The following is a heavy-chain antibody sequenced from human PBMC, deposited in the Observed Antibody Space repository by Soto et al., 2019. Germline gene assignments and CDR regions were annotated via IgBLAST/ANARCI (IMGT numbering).Heavy chain of an antibody. Sequence: QVQLLQSGAEVKKPGASVKVSCKASGDTFTANYIHWVRQAPGQGFDWMGWINPKSGATKYPQKFQGSVTMTRDTSLSTVYMTLTRLTSDDTAVYYCARDLAKGGGSAGFDYWGQGTLVTVSS. CDR2: INPKSGAT. J-gene: IGHJ4*02. D-gene: IGHD1-26*01. CDR3: ARDLAKGGGSAGFDY. V-gene: IGHV1-2*02. CDR1: GDTFTANY.